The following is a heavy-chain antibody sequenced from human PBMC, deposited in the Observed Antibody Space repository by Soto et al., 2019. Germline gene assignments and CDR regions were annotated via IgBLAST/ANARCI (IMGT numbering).Heavy chain of an antibody. CDR1: GFTFSSYA. V-gene: IGHV3-23*01. Sequence: PGGSLRLSCAASGFTFSSYAMSWVRQAPGKGLEWVSAISGSGGSTYYADSVKGRFTISRDNSKNTLYLQMNSLRAEDTAVYYCAKPSSGKYCSGGSCWTFDYWGQGTLVTVSS. J-gene: IGHJ4*02. CDR2: ISGSGGST. D-gene: IGHD2-15*01. CDR3: AKPSSGKYCSGGSCWTFDY.